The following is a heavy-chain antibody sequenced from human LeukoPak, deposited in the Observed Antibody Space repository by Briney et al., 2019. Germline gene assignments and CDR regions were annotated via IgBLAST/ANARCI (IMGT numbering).Heavy chain of an antibody. V-gene: IGHV1-69*13. CDR2: IIPIFGTA. Sequence: SVKVSCKASGGTFSSYAISWVRQAPGQGLEWMGGIIPIFGTANYAQKFQGRVTITADESTSTAYMELSSLRSEDTAVYYCASEQYYDFWSGHMGYFDPWGQGTLVTVSS. CDR1: GGTFSSYA. J-gene: IGHJ5*02. CDR3: ASEQYYDFWSGHMGYFDP. D-gene: IGHD3-3*01.